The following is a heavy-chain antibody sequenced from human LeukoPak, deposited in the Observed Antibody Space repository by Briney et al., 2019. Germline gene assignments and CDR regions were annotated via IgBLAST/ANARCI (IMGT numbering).Heavy chain of an antibody. Sequence: PGGSLRLSCAASGFTFNSYNMNWVRQAPGKGLEWVSGISWNGRNTAYAESLKGRFTISRDNAKNSLYLQMNSLRAEDTAFYYCARVQQYDKFDYWGQGTLVTVSS. CDR3: ARVQQYDKFDY. V-gene: IGHV3-20*04. J-gene: IGHJ4*02. D-gene: IGHD3-22*01. CDR1: GFTFNSYN. CDR2: ISWNGRNT.